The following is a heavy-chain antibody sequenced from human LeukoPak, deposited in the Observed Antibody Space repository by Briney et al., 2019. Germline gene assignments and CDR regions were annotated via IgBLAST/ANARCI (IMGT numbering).Heavy chain of an antibody. D-gene: IGHD2-15*01. Sequence: SETLSLTCTVSGGSISSGDYYWSWIRQPPGKGLEWIGYIYYSGSTYYNPSLKSRVTISVDTSKNQFSLKLSSVTAADTAVYYCARTSIVGNRLDYWGQGTLVTVSS. V-gene: IGHV4-30-4*01. CDR1: GGSISSGDYY. CDR3: ARTSIVGNRLDY. J-gene: IGHJ4*02. CDR2: IYYSGST.